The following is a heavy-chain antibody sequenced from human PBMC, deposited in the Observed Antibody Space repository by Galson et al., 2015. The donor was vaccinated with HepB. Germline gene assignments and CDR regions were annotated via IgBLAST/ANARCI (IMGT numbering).Heavy chain of an antibody. V-gene: IGHV3-74*01. D-gene: IGHD3-16*01. CDR1: GFSFSSYR. CDR2: IKSDGRNT. Sequence: SLRLSCAASGFSFSSYRMHWVRQAPGKGLVWVSRIKSDGRNTTYADSVKGRFTISRDNAKNTLYLQMNSLRAEDTAVSYCAREPRFYYGMDVWGQGTTVTVTS. CDR3: AREPRFYYGMDV. J-gene: IGHJ6*02.